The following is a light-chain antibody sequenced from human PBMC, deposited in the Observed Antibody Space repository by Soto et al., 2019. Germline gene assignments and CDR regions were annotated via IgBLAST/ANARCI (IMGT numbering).Light chain of an antibody. J-gene: IGKJ2*01. CDR3: QQNYRTPYT. V-gene: IGKV1-39*01. CDR1: QSISNY. Sequence: DIQMTQSPSSLSASVGDRVTITCRASQSISNYLNWYHQKPGKAPTLLILAASSLQNGVPSRFSGSGSGTEYTLTIRSQQHEDIATYYCQQNYRTPYTFAQWTRLEIK. CDR2: AAS.